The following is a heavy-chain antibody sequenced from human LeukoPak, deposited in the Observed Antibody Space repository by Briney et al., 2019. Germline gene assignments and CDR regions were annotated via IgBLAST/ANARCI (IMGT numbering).Heavy chain of an antibody. CDR1: GFTFGSYG. Sequence: PGGSLRLSCAASGFTFGSYGMHWLRQAPGKGLEWVAVIWYDGSNKYYADSVKGRFTISRDNSKNTLYLQMNSLRAEDTAVYYCASVPGGDYYFDYWGQGTLVTVSS. CDR3: ASVPGGDYYFDY. CDR2: IWYDGSNK. D-gene: IGHD2-21*02. J-gene: IGHJ4*02. V-gene: IGHV3-33*01.